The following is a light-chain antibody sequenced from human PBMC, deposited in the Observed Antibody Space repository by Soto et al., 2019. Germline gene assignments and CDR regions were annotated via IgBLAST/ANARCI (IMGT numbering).Light chain of an antibody. Sequence: DIVMTQSPESLPVSLGERATINCKSSQSVLYSSNNKNYLVWYQQKRGQPPRMIVSWASIRASGVPERFSGGGYGSDFTPTISSLQAEDLAVYYCQQYFSPPFTCGPGTKVEIK. CDR1: QSVLYSSNNKNY. CDR2: WAS. V-gene: IGKV4-1*01. CDR3: QQYFSPPFT. J-gene: IGKJ3*01.